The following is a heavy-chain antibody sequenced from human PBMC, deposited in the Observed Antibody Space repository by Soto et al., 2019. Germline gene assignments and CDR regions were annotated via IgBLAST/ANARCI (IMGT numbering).Heavy chain of an antibody. CDR3: AGNARYYDSSGYSPNDDAFDI. V-gene: IGHV3-30-3*01. J-gene: IGHJ3*02. Sequence: QVQLVESGGGVVQPGRSLRLSCAASGFTFSSYAMHWVRQAPGKGLEWVAVISYDGSNKYYADSVKGRFTISRDNSKNALYLQMNSLRAEDTAVYYCAGNARYYDSSGYSPNDDAFDIWGQGTMVTVSS. D-gene: IGHD3-22*01. CDR2: ISYDGSNK. CDR1: GFTFSSYA.